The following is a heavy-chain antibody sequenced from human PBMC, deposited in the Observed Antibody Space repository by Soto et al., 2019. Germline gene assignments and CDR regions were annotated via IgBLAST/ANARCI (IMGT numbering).Heavy chain of an antibody. CDR2: ISGSGGST. CDR1: GFTFSSSV. CDR3: AKDHYGGNPGFFDY. J-gene: IGHJ4*02. Sequence: GGSLGLSCAASGFTFSSSVMSWVRQDPGKGLEGVSAISGSGGSTYYADSVKGRFTISRDNSKNTLYLQMNSLRAEDTAVYYCAKDHYGGNPGFFDYWGQGTLVTVSS. D-gene: IGHD2-15*01. V-gene: IGHV3-23*01.